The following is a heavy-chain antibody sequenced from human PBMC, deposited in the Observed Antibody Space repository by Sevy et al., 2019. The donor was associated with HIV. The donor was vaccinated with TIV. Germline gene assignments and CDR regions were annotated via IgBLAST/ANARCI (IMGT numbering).Heavy chain of an antibody. V-gene: IGHV4-34*01. Sequence: SETLSLTCAVYGGSFSGDYWSRIRQPPRKGLEWIGEINHSGSTNYYPSLKSRVTISVDTSKNQFSLKLSSVTAADTAVYYCARASIAAPGAPFDYWGQGTLVTVSS. J-gene: IGHJ4*02. CDR2: INHSGST. D-gene: IGHD6-13*01. CDR1: GGSFSGDY. CDR3: ARASIAAPGAPFDY.